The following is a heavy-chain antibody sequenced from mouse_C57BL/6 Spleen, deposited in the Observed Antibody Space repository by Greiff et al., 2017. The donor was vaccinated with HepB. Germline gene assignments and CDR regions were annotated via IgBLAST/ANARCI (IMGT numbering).Heavy chain of an antibody. D-gene: IGHD1-1*01. J-gene: IGHJ3*01. V-gene: IGHV1-26*01. CDR1: GYTFTDYY. CDR3: ATNYYGSSSFAY. Sequence: VQLQQSGPELVKPGASVKISCKASGYTFTDYYMNWVKQSHGKSLEWMGDINPNNGGTSYNQKFKGKATLTVDKSSSTAYMELRSLTSEDSAVYYCATNYYGSSSFAYWGQGTLVTVSA. CDR2: INPNNGGT.